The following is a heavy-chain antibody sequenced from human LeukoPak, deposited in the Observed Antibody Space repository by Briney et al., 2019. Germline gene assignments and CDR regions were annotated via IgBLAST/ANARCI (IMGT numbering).Heavy chain of an antibody. V-gene: IGHV3-30-3*01. CDR1: GFTFSSYA. J-gene: IGHJ6*02. CDR2: ISYDGSNK. Sequence: PGGSLRLSCAASGFTFSSYAMHWVRQAPGKGLEWVALISYDGSNKYYADSVKGRFTISRDNSKNTLYLQMNSLRAEDTAVYYCARGTGGRVATISYYYYGMDVWGRGTTVTVSS. CDR3: ARGTGGRVATISYYYYGMDV. D-gene: IGHD5-12*01.